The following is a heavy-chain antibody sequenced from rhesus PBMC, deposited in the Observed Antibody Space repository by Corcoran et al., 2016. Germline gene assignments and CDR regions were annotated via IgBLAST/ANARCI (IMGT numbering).Heavy chain of an antibody. J-gene: IGHJ4*01. V-gene: IGHV4-122*01. Sequence: QVQLQESGPGLVKPSETLSLTCAVSGGSISSSYDYWSWIRQAPGKGLGWIGYIYFIGSTTYSPSLKSRVTISRSTSKNQFSLKLSSVTAADTAVYYWARGRLPVWYYFDYWGQGVLVTVSS. CDR3: ARGRLPVWYYFDY. D-gene: IGHD4-11*01. CDR2: IYFIGST. CDR1: GGSISSSYDY.